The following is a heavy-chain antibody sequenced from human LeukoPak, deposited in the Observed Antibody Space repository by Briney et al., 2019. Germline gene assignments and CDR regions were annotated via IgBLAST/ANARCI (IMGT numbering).Heavy chain of an antibody. J-gene: IGHJ4*02. CDR3: AKAGGVGIFDY. D-gene: IGHD2-21*01. CDR2: ISYDGSNK. CDR1: GFTFSSYG. Sequence: PGGSLRLSCAASGFTFSSYGMHWVRQAPGKGLEWVAVISYDGSNKYYADSVKGRFTISRDNSKNTLYLQMNSLRAEDTAVYYCAKAGGVGIFDYWGQGTLVTVSS. V-gene: IGHV3-30*18.